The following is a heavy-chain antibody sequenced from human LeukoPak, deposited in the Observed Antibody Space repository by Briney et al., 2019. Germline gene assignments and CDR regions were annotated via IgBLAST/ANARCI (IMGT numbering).Heavy chain of an antibody. D-gene: IGHD3-16*01. CDR3: ARDPGYESWSPFWGGMDV. Sequence: GGSLRLSCAASGFTFSSSWMHWVRQAPGKGLVWVSRITRDRSSTTYADSVKGRFTTSRDNAKNTLYLQMDSLRDDDTAVYYCARDPGYESWSPFWGGMDVWGNGTTVIVSS. CDR2: ITRDRSST. V-gene: IGHV3-74*01. CDR1: GFTFSSSW. J-gene: IGHJ6*04.